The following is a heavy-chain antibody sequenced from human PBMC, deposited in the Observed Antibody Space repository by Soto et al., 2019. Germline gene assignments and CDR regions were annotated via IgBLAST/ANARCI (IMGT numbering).Heavy chain of an antibody. CDR2: ISGSGGST. CDR3: AKAFLVWLFLCY. V-gene: IGHV3-23*01. CDR1: GVTFSSYA. J-gene: IGHJ4*02. Sequence: EVQLLESGGGLVQPGGSVRLSCAASGVTFSSYAMSWVRQAPGKGLEWVSAISGSGGSTYYADSVKGRFTISRDNSKNTLYLQINRLRAEDTSVYYRAKAFLVWLFLCYWGQGTLVTVSS. D-gene: IGHD3-3*02.